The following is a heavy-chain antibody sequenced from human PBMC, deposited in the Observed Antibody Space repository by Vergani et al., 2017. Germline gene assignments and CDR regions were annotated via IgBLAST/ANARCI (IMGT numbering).Heavy chain of an antibody. J-gene: IGHJ3*02. Sequence: QVTLKESGPVLVKPPETLTLTCTVSGFSLSNARMGVSWIRQPPGKALEWLAHIFSNDEKSYSTSLKSRLTISKDTSKSQVVLTMTNMDPVDTATYYCARTSYDRSGYYDAYDIWGQGIMVTVSS. CDR3: ARTSYDRSGYYDAYDI. CDR2: IFSNDEK. V-gene: IGHV2-26*01. CDR1: GFSLSNARMG. D-gene: IGHD3-22*01.